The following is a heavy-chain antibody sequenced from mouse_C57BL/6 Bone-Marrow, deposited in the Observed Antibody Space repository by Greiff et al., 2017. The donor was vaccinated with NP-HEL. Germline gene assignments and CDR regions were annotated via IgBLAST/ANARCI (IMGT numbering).Heavy chain of an antibody. V-gene: IGHV1-81*01. CDR1: GYTFTSYG. Sequence: QVQLQQSGAELARPGASVKLSCKASGYTFTSYGISWVKQRTGQGLEWIGEIYPRSGNTYYNEKFKGKATLTADKSSSTAYMELRSLTSEDSAVYFCARPYDGYYDWYFDVWGTGTTVTVSS. D-gene: IGHD2-3*01. CDR3: ARPYDGYYDWYFDV. J-gene: IGHJ1*03. CDR2: IYPRSGNT.